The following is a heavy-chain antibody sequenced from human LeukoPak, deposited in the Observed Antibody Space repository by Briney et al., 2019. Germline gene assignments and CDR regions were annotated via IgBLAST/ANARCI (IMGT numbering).Heavy chain of an antibody. CDR3: VRDLGVDTSMIFFDF. Sequence: GASVKVSCKASGYSFTSFGTSWVRQAPGQGLEWMGWISAYNGNTRSAQKFQGRVTMTTDTSTSTAYMELRSLRFDDTAVFYCVRDLGVDTSMIFFDFWGQGTLVTVSS. V-gene: IGHV1-18*01. CDR2: ISAYNGNT. D-gene: IGHD3/OR15-3a*01. J-gene: IGHJ4*02. CDR1: GYSFTSFG.